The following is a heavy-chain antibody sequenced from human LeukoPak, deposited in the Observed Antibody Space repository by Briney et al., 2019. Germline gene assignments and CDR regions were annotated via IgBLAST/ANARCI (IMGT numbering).Heavy chain of an antibody. CDR2: SSAYNGNT. D-gene: IGHD4-17*01. J-gene: IGHJ2*01. Sequence: SVPVSCKASGYTFTRYVILGVRQPPGRGRAGMGWSSAYNGNTNYAQQLQGTVTMTTDTSTSTAYMELRSLRSDETAVYCCARVLGDSDYCYFDLWGRGRLVTVSS. CDR1: GYTFTRYV. CDR3: ARVLGDSDYCYFDL. V-gene: IGHV1-18*01.